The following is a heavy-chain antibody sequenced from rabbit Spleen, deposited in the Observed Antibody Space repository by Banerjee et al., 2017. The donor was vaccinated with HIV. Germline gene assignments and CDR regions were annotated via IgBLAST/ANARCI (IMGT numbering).Heavy chain of an antibody. V-gene: IGHV1S45*01. CDR1: GFSFSSNW. J-gene: IGHJ4*01. Sequence: LEESGGGLVKPGGTLTLTCTVSGFSFSSNWICWVRQAPGKGLEWIACIDTNDGDTDYANWPKGRFTISKTSSTTVTLQMTSLTAADTATYFCARDLPTVIGWNLNLWGQGTLVTVS. D-gene: IGHD2-1*01. CDR3: ARDLPTVIGWNLNL. CDR2: IDTNDGDT.